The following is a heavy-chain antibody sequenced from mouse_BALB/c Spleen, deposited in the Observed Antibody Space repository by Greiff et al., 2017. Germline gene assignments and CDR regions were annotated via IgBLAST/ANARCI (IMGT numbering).Heavy chain of an antibody. Sequence: EVQLQQSGAELVKPGASVKLSCTASGFNIKDTYMHWVKQRPEQGLEWIGRIDPANGNTKYDPKFQGKATITADTSSNTAYLQLSSLTSEDTAVYYCARWGTTEYYYAIDYWGQGTSVTVSS. CDR1: GFNIKDTY. CDR3: ARWGTTEYYYAIDY. CDR2: IDPANGNT. D-gene: IGHD1-1*01. J-gene: IGHJ4*01. V-gene: IGHV14-3*02.